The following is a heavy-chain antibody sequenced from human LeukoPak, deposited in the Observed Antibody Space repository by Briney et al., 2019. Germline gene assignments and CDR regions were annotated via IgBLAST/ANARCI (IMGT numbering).Heavy chain of an antibody. CDR2: IYPGDSDA. Sequence: GESLKISCKASGYTFTTYWIGWVRHMPGNGLEWMGIIYPGDSDARYSPSFQGQVTISADKSISTAYLQWSSLRASDTAMYYCARPFGGESPPDYWGQGTQVTVSS. CDR3: ARPFGGESPPDY. D-gene: IGHD3-10*01. V-gene: IGHV5-51*01. CDR1: GYTFTTYW. J-gene: IGHJ4*02.